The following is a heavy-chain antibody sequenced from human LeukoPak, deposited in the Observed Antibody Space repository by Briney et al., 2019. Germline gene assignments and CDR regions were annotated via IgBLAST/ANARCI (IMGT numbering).Heavy chain of an antibody. Sequence: ASVKVSCKASGYTFTKYHMHWVRQAPGQGLEWMGIINPSGDSTVYAQEFQGRVTMTRDTSTSTVYMELSSLRSEDTAVYYCARPTIFGVDYGMDVWGQGTTVTVSS. D-gene: IGHD3-3*01. CDR1: GYTFTKYH. CDR2: INPSGDST. CDR3: ARPTIFGVDYGMDV. V-gene: IGHV1-46*01. J-gene: IGHJ6*02.